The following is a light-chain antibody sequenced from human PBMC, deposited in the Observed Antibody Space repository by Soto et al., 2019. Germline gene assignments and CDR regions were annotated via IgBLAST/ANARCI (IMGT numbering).Light chain of an antibody. V-gene: IGLV2-23*02. Sequence: QSVLTQPASVSGSPGQSITISCTGTCSDVGSYNLVSWYQQHPGKAPKLMIYEVSKRPSGVSNRFSGSKSGNTASLTISGLQAEDEADYYCCSYAGSSTWVFGGGTQLTVL. CDR1: CSDVGSYNL. CDR3: CSYAGSSTWV. CDR2: EVS. J-gene: IGLJ3*02.